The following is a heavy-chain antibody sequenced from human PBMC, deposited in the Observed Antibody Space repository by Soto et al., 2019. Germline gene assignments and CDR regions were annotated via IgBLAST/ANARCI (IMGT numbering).Heavy chain of an antibody. Sequence: QMQLVQSGPEVKKPGTSVKVSCKASGFTFTSSAVQWVRQARGQRLEWIGWIVVGSGNTNYAQKFQERVTITRDMSTSTAYMELSSLRSEDTAVYYCAADRCSSTSCYEYYYYGMDVWGQGTTVTVSS. D-gene: IGHD2-2*01. V-gene: IGHV1-58*01. CDR3: AADRCSSTSCYEYYYYGMDV. J-gene: IGHJ6*02. CDR2: IVVGSGNT. CDR1: GFTFTSSA.